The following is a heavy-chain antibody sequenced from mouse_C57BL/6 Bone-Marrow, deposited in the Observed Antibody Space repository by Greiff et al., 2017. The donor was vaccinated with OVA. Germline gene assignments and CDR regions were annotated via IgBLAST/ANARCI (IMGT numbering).Heavy chain of an antibody. J-gene: IGHJ1*03. CDR1: GYTFTSYG. Sequence: QVQLQQSGAELARPGASVKLSCKASGYTFTSYGISWVKQRTGQGLEWIGEIYPRSGNTYYNEKFKGKATLTADKSSSTAYMELRSLTSEDSAVYVCAYYDYERDWYFDVWGTGTTVTVSS. CDR2: IYPRSGNT. CDR3: AYYDYERDWYFDV. D-gene: IGHD2-4*01. V-gene: IGHV1-81*01.